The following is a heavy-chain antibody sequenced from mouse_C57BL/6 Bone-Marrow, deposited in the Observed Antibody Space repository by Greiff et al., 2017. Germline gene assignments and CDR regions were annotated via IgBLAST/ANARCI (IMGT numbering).Heavy chain of an antibody. J-gene: IGHJ3*01. CDR1: GFTFSSYG. Sequence: EVKLVESGGDLVKPGGSLKLSCAASGFTFSSYGMSWVRQTPDKRLEWVATISSGGSYTYYPDSVKGRFTISRDNAKNTRYLQMSSLKSEDTAMYYCARHYYGSRAWFAYWGQGTLVTVSA. CDR2: ISSGGSYT. V-gene: IGHV5-6*01. CDR3: ARHYYGSRAWFAY. D-gene: IGHD1-1*01.